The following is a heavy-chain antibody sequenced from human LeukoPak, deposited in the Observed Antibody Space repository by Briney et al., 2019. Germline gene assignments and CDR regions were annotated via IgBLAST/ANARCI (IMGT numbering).Heavy chain of an antibody. CDR3: AKDPAYYYGSGSPHAFDI. J-gene: IGHJ3*02. CDR2: ISGSGGST. V-gene: IGHV3-23*01. D-gene: IGHD3-10*01. CDR1: GFTFSSYA. Sequence: PGWSLRLSCAASGFTFSSYAMSWVRQAPGKGLEGVAAISGSGGSTYYADSVKGRFTISRDNSKNTLYLQMNSQRAEDTAVYYCAKDPAYYYGSGSPHAFDIWGQGTMVTVSS.